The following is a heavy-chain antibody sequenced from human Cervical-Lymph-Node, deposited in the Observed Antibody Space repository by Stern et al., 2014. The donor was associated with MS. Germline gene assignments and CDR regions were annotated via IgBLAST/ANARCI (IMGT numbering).Heavy chain of an antibody. CDR3: ARTPMVRGVLVIDY. J-gene: IGHJ4*02. CDR2: IYWDDDE. V-gene: IGHV2-5*02. D-gene: IGHD3-10*01. CDR1: GFSLSTDGLG. Sequence: ESGPTLVKPTQTLTLTCTFSGFSLSTDGLGVGWIRQPPGKALEWLALIYWDDDERYRPSLRSRLTITKDTSKNQVVLTMTHLDPVDTGTYYCARTPMVRGVLVIDYWGQGTLVTVSS.